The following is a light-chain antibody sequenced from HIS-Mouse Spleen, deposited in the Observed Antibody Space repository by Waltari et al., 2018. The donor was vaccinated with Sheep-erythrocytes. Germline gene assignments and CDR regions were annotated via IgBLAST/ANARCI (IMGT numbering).Light chain of an antibody. CDR1: QGISSA. J-gene: IGKJ1*01. Sequence: AIHLTQSPSYLSASAGARVTITCRASQGISSALAWYQQKPGKAPKLLIYDASSLESGVPSRFSGSGSGTDFTLTISSLQPEDFATYYCQQFNNYPRTFGQGTKVEIK. CDR3: QQFNNYPRT. V-gene: IGKV1D-13*01. CDR2: DAS.